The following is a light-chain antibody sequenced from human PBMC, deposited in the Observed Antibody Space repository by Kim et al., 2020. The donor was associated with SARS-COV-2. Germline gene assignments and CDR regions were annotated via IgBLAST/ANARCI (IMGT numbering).Light chain of an antibody. CDR1: SKNVGNEG. Sequence: QTATLTCIGNSKNVGNEGSAWLQQHQGHPPKLLFFRDNNRPSGISEGLSASRSGNTAALTITGLQPEDEADYYCSAWDTSLSAWVFGGGTKLTVL. V-gene: IGLV10-54*01. J-gene: IGLJ3*02. CDR2: RDN. CDR3: SAWDTSLSAWV.